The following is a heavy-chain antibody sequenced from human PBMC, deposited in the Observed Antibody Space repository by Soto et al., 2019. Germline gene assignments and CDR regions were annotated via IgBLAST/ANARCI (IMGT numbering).Heavy chain of an antibody. D-gene: IGHD3-9*01. J-gene: IGHJ4*02. CDR3: AKGARYFDWTQRTLDY. CDR1: GFTFSSYA. V-gene: IGHV3-23*01. Sequence: GGSLRLSCAASGFTFSSYAMSWVRQAPGKGLEWVSAISGSGGSTYYADSVKGRFTISRDNSKNTLYLQMNSLRAEDTAVYYCAKGARYFDWTQRTLDYWGQGTLVTVSS. CDR2: ISGSGGST.